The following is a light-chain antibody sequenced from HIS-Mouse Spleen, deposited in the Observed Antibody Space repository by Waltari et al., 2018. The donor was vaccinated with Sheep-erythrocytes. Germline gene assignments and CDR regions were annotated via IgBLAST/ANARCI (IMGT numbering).Light chain of an antibody. CDR3: CSYAGSYTLV. CDR1: TSNFGGYNY. Sequence: QSALTHPPPLSGSPGQSVTISCTEPTSNFGGYNYVSCYQQHPGKAPKLMIYDVSKRPSGVPDRVSGSKAGKTASLTISGLQAEDEADYYCCSYAGSYTLVFGGGTKLTVL. V-gene: IGLV2-11*01. CDR2: DVS. J-gene: IGLJ2*01.